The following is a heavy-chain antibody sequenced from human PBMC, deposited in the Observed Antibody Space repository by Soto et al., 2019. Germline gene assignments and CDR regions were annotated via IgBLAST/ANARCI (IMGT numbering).Heavy chain of an antibody. CDR3: AREWLSVFDP. D-gene: IGHD5-12*01. V-gene: IGHV3-30-3*01. CDR1: GFTFSSYA. CDR2: ISYDGSNK. J-gene: IGHJ5*02. Sequence: QVQLVESGGGVVQPGRSLRLSCAASGFTFSSYAMHWVRQAPGNGLGWVAVISYDGSNKYYADSVKGRFTISRDNSKNTLYLQMNSLRAEDTAVYYCAREWLSVFDPWGQVTLVTVSS.